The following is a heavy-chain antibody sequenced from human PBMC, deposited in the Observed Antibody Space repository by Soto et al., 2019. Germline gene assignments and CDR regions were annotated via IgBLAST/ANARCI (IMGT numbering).Heavy chain of an antibody. CDR3: ARRGAVRVWSSWYFEL. CDR2: ISYSGST. V-gene: IGHV4-39*01. CDR1: GGSISSSSYY. D-gene: IGHD2-8*01. Sequence: QLQLQESGPGLVKPSETLSLTCTVSGGSISSSSYYWGWIRQPPGRGLGWIASISYSGSTYYNPSLRSRVTVSVDTSKDQFSRKLSSVTAADTAVYYCARRGAVRVWSSWYFELWGRGTLVTVS. J-gene: IGHJ2*01.